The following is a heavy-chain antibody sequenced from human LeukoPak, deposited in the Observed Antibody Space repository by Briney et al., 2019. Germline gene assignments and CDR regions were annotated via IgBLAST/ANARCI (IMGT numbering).Heavy chain of an antibody. CDR3: ATGTTVYYYYGMDV. V-gene: IGHV1-69*01. CDR1: GGTFSSYA. D-gene: IGHD4-11*01. J-gene: IGHJ6*02. Sequence: SVKVSCKASGGTFSSYAISWVRQAPGQGLEWMGGIIPIFGTANYAQKFQGRVTITADESTSTAYMELSSLRSEDTAVYYCATGTTVYYYYGMDVWGQGTTVTVSS. CDR2: IIPIFGTA.